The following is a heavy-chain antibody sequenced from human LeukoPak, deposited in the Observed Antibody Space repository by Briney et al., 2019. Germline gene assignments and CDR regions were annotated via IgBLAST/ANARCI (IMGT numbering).Heavy chain of an antibody. CDR3: ARKPDAFDL. Sequence: GRSLRLSCVAPGFTFTSYAMHWVRQAPGKGLEWVTVISYDGSIKYYADSVKGRFTISRDISKNTLYLQMNSLRAEDTAVYYCARKPDAFDLWGQGTMVTVSS. J-gene: IGHJ3*01. V-gene: IGHV3-30-3*01. CDR2: ISYDGSIK. CDR1: GFTFTSYA.